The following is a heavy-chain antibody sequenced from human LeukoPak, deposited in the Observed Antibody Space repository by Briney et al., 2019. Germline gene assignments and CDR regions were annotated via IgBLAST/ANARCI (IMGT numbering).Heavy chain of an antibody. CDR2: IYSGGST. D-gene: IGHD3-16*01. V-gene: IGHV3-53*01. J-gene: IGHJ3*02. CDR1: GFTLSSNY. Sequence: GGSLRLSCAASGFTLSSNYMSWVRQAPGKWLEWVSVIYSGGSTYYADSVKGRFTISRDNSKNTLYLQMNSLRAEDTAVYYCARGDFGPDAFDIWGQGTMGTVSS. CDR3: ARGDFGPDAFDI.